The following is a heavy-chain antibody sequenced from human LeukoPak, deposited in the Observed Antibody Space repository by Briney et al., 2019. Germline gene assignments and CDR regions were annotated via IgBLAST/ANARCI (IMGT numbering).Heavy chain of an antibody. CDR2: INPSDGST. V-gene: IGHV1-46*01. Sequence: GASVKVSCKASGYIFTNYYMHWVRQAPGQGLEWMGTINPSDGSTTYAQKFQGRVIMTRDTSTSTVYMELSSLRSEDTAVYYCARDHGSAYYRAPRHWGQGTLVAVSS. CDR3: ARDHGSAYYRAPRH. D-gene: IGHD3-10*01. J-gene: IGHJ4*02. CDR1: GYIFTNYY.